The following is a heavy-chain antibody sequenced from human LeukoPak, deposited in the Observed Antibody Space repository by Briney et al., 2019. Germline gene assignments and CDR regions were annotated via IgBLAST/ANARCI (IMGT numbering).Heavy chain of an antibody. D-gene: IGHD3/OR15-3a*01. J-gene: IGHJ4*02. CDR3: ANSWTVYFRGVNY. V-gene: IGHV3-30-3*01. CDR1: GFTFSSYA. CDR2: ISYDGSNK. Sequence: GGSLRLSCAASGFTFSSYAMHWVRQAPGKGLEWVAVISYDGSNKYYADSVKGRFTISRDNSKNTLYLQMNSLRAEDTALYYCANSWTVYFRGVNYWGQGTLVTVSS.